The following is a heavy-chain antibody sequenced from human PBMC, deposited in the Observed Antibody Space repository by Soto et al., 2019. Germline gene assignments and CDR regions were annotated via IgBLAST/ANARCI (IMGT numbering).Heavy chain of an antibody. J-gene: IGHJ4*02. CDR1: GGSISSGDW. V-gene: IGHV4-4*02. D-gene: IGHD2-2*01. CDR2: IFHDGTT. CDR3: ARATSRSFDY. Sequence: PSETLSLTCAVSGGSISSGDWWSWVRQPPGERLEWIGEIFHDGTTNYNPSLKSRVTISVDTSKNQFSLKLSSVTAADTAVYYCARATSRSFDYWGQGTLVTVSS.